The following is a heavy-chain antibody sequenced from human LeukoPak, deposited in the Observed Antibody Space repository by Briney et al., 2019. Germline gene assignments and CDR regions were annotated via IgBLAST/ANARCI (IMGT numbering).Heavy chain of an antibody. D-gene: IGHD3-22*01. CDR1: GFTFSSYG. CDR3: ASTKQSYYYDSSGYEIHY. CDR2: ISYDGSNK. V-gene: IGHV3-30*03. J-gene: IGHJ4*02. Sequence: GGSLRLSCAASGFTFSSYGMHWVRQAPGKGLEWVAVISYDGSNKYYADSVEGRFTISRDNSKNTLYLQMNSLRAQDTAVYYCASTKQSYYYDSSGYEIHYWGQGTLVTVSS.